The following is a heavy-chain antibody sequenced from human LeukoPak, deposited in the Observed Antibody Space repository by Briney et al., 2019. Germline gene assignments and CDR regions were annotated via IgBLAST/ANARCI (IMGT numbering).Heavy chain of an antibody. D-gene: IGHD5-18*01. CDR3: ARGGGVEAAMALDY. CDR2: IYYDGSVK. J-gene: IGHJ4*02. V-gene: IGHV3-33*01. Sequence: GGSLRLSCAASGFTFNIYAMHWVRQAPGQGLEWVAIIYYDGSVKYYADSVKGRFTITRDNSKNTVSLIMNRLRADDTAVYYCARGGGVEAAMALDYWGQGTPVAVSS. CDR1: GFTFNIYA.